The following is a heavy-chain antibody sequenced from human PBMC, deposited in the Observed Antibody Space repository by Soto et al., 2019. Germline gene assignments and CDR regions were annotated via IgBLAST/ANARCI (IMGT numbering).Heavy chain of an antibody. CDR2: INHSGST. D-gene: IGHD5-12*01. CDR1: GGSFSGYY. CDR3: ARGYKARGYSGYDSGWGVYYYYGMDV. Sequence: SETLSLTCAVYGGSFSGYYWSWIRQPPGKGLEWIGEINHSGSTNYNPSLKSRVTISVDTSKNQFSLKLSSVTAADTAVYYCARGYKARGYSGYDSGWGVYYYYGMDVWGQGTTVTVSS. V-gene: IGHV4-34*01. J-gene: IGHJ6*02.